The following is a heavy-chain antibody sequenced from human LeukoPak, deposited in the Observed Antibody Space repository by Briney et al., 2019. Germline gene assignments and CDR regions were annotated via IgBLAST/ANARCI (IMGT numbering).Heavy chain of an antibody. D-gene: IGHD5-12*01. CDR1: GYTFTTYG. CDR3: VRDERYEVAY. V-gene: IGHV1-18*01. CDR2: ISSSNGNT. Sequence: GASVKVSCKASGYTFTTYGFSWVRQAPGQGLEWMGWISSSNGNTNYAQNFLGRVTMATDTSTSTAYMELRSLISDDTAVYYCVRDERYEVAYWGQGTLVTVSS. J-gene: IGHJ4*02.